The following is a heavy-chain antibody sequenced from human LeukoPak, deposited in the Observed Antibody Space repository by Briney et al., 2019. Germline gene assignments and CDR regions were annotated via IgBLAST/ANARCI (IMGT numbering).Heavy chain of an antibody. D-gene: IGHD6-13*01. J-gene: IGHJ5*02. CDR3: ARAAAGSQFDP. V-gene: IGHV3-30*02. CDR2: IQYDGSNN. CDR1: GFTFSNYG. Sequence: PGGSLRLSCAASGFTFSNYGMHWVRQAPGKGLEWVAFIQYDGSNNYYADSVQGRLTISRDNAKNSLYLQMNSLRAEDTAVYYCARAAAGSQFDPWGQGTLVTVSS.